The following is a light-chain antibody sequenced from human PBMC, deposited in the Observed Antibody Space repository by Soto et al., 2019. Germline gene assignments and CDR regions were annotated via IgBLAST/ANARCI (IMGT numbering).Light chain of an antibody. V-gene: IGKV3-20*01. CDR2: GSS. J-gene: IGKJ2*01. CDR1: QSIINNY. Sequence: EVVLTQSPATLSLSPGERVTLSCRDSQSIINNYLAWYQQRPGQATRLLIYGSSDRATGIPDRFSGSGSGTHFTLTISRLEPEDFAVYYCHQYGSSPPYTFGQGTKVEI. CDR3: HQYGSSPPYT.